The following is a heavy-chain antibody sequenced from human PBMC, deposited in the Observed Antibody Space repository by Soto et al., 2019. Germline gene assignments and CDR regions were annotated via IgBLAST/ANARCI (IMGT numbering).Heavy chain of an antibody. J-gene: IGHJ6*03. CDR3: AKAARPLGYCSSTSCSPSVYYYMDV. Sequence: GGSLRLSCAASVFPFSSYGMHWVRQAPGKGLEWVAVISYDGSNKYYADSVKGRFTISRDNSKNTLYLQMNSLRAEDTAVYYCAKAARPLGYCSSTSCSPSVYYYMDVWGKGTTVTVSS. CDR2: ISYDGSNK. V-gene: IGHV3-30*18. D-gene: IGHD2-2*01. CDR1: VFPFSSYG.